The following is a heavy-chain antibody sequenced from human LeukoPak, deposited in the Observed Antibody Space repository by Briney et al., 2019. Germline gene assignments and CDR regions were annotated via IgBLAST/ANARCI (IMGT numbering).Heavy chain of an antibody. CDR3: AGGRRGYSYGRYYFDY. D-gene: IGHD5-18*01. Sequence: ASVKVSCKASGVTFSSYAISCVRQAPGQGLEWMGGIIPIFGTANYAQKFQGRVTITADKSTSTAYMELSSLRSEDTAVYYCAGGRRGYSYGRYYFDYWGQGTLVTVSS. V-gene: IGHV1-69*06. CDR1: GVTFSSYA. CDR2: IIPIFGTA. J-gene: IGHJ4*02.